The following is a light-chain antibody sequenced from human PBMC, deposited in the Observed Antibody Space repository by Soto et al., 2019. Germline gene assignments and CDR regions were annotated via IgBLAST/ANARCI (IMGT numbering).Light chain of an antibody. Sequence: DIQMTQSPSTPSASVGDRVTITCRASQSISSWLAWYQQKPGKAPKLLIYDASSLESGVPSRFSGSGSGTEFTLTISSLQPDDFATYYCQQYNSYSWTFGQGTKVYIK. CDR2: DAS. J-gene: IGKJ1*01. V-gene: IGKV1-5*01. CDR1: QSISSW. CDR3: QQYNSYSWT.